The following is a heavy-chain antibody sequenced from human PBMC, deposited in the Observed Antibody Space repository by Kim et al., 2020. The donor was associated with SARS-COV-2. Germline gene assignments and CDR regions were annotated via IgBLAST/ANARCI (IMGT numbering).Heavy chain of an antibody. CDR1: GFTFSSYE. CDR3: AAFTYRPILTGYYNNWFDP. CDR2: ISSSGSTI. J-gene: IGHJ5*02. D-gene: IGHD3-9*01. Sequence: GGSLRLSCAASGFTFSSYEMNWVRQAPGKGLEWVSYISSSGSTIYYADSVKGRFTISRDNAKNSLYLQMNSLRAEDTAVYYCAAFTYRPILTGYYNNWFDPWGQGTLVTVSS. V-gene: IGHV3-48*03.